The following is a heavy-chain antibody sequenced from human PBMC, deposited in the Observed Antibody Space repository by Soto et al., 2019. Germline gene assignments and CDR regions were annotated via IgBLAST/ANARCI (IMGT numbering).Heavy chain of an antibody. CDR1: GFTFSYAW. CDR2: IENKTDGGTA. V-gene: IGHV3-15*04. J-gene: IGHJ4*02. D-gene: IGHD3-16*01. Sequence: GESLKISCAASGFTFSYAWMSWVRQAPGKGLEWVGRIENKTDGGTADYAAFVKGRFIISRDDSENTLYLQMNSLKTEDTAVYYCTTVAMTWGHWGQGTLVTVSS. CDR3: TTVAMTWGH.